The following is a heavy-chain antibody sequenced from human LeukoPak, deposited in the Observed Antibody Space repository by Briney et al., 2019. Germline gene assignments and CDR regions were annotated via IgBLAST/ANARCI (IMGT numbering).Heavy chain of an antibody. CDR3: ARRYCSSTSCYLDY. CDR2: IYYTGST. CDR1: GGSISSYY. D-gene: IGHD2-2*01. V-gene: IGHV4-59*01. J-gene: IGHJ4*02. Sequence: SETLSLTCTVSGGSISSYYWSWIWQPPGKGLEWIGYIYYTGSTNYNPSLKSRVTISVDTSKNQFSLKLSSVTAADTAVYYCARRYCSSTSCYLDYWGQGTLVTVSS.